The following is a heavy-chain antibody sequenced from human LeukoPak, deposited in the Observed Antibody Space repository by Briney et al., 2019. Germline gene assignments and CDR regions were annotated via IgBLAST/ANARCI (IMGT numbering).Heavy chain of an antibody. J-gene: IGHJ4*02. CDR2: ISGSGGST. CDR1: GFTFSTYA. V-gene: IGHV3-23*01. CDR3: AKDAFHDSSGYYSPFDY. D-gene: IGHD3-22*01. Sequence: GGSLRLSCAASGFTFSTYAMSWVRQAPGKGLEWVSLISGSGGSTYYRDSVKGRFTISRDNSKNTLYLQMNSLRAEDTAVYYCAKDAFHDSSGYYSPFDYWGQGTLVTVSS.